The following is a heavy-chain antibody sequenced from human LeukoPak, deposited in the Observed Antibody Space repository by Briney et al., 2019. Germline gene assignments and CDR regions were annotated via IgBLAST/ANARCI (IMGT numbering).Heavy chain of an antibody. J-gene: IGHJ4*02. V-gene: IGHV3-33*01. CDR1: GFTFSSYG. D-gene: IGHD5-18*01. Sequence: GGSLRLSCAASGFTFSSYGMHWVRRAPGKGLEWVAIMWYDGSSKYYTDSVKGRFTISRDNSKNTLYLQMNSLRVEDTAVYYCAREDTALVIAYWGQGTLVTVSS. CDR2: MWYDGSSK. CDR3: AREDTALVIAY.